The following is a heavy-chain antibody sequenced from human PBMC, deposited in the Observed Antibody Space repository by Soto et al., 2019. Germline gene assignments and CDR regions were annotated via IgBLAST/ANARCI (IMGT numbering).Heavy chain of an antibody. CDR3: ARVISGWNLYYFDY. CDR1: GASMENHY. V-gene: IGHV4-59*11. CDR2: IFYSGST. J-gene: IGHJ4*02. D-gene: IGHD6-19*01. Sequence: PSETLSLTCTVSGASMENHYGSWIRQPPGKGLEWIGYIFYSGSTNYNPSLTSRVTMSVDTSKNQFSLKLSSVTAADTAVYYCARVISGWNLYYFDYWGQGTLVTVS.